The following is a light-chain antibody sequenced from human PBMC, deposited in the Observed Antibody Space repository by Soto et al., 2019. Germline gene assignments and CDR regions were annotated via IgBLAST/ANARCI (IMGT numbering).Light chain of an antibody. CDR1: QSVSNN. CDR2: GAS. CDR3: QQYNNWWT. J-gene: IGKJ1*01. V-gene: IGKV3-15*01. Sequence: EIVMTQSPATLSVSPGERATLSCRASQSVSNNLAWYQQIPGQAPRLLIYGASARATGVPARFSGSGSGTEFTLTISRLQSEDFAVYYCQQYNNWWTFVQGTKVEIK.